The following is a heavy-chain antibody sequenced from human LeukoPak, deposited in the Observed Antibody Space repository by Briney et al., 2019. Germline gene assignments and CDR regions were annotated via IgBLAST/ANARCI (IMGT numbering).Heavy chain of an antibody. J-gene: IGHJ4*02. V-gene: IGHV3-23*01. CDR2: ISGSGSRT. CDR3: AKDFGSGSGTYYYFDI. CDR1: GFTFSSYA. D-gene: IGHD1-26*01. Sequence: GGSLRLSCAASGFTFSSYAMSWVSQAPGKGLQWVSGISGSGSRTYYADSVKGRFTISRDNSKNTLYLQMNSLRAEDTAIYYCAKDFGSGSGTYYYFDIWGRGTLVTVSS.